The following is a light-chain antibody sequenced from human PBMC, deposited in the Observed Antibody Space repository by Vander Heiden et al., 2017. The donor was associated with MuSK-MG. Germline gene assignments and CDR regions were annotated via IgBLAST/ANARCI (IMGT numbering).Light chain of an antibody. Sequence: QSVLTQPPSVSEAPGQRVTIACSGSSSNIGKNAVNWYQPLPGRAPKVLVYYDDLVPSGVSSRFSASKSGTSASLAISGLQSEDEAEYYCATWDSRLNGYVFGSGTTVTVL. CDR1: SSNIGKNA. CDR2: YDD. V-gene: IGLV1-36*01. J-gene: IGLJ1*01. CDR3: ATWDSRLNGYV.